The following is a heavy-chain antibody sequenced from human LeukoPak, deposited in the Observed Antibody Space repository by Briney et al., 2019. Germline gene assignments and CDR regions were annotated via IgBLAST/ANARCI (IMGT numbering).Heavy chain of an antibody. CDR2: ISGSGGST. Sequence: PGGSLRLSCAASGFTFSSYGMHWVRQAPGKGLEWVSAISGSGGSTYYADSVKGRFTISRDNSKNTLYLQMNSLRAEDTAVYYCAKGRGWSLHNWFDPWGQGTLVTVSS. CDR3: AKGRGWSLHNWFDP. V-gene: IGHV3-23*01. J-gene: IGHJ5*02. CDR1: GFTFSSYG. D-gene: IGHD2-15*01.